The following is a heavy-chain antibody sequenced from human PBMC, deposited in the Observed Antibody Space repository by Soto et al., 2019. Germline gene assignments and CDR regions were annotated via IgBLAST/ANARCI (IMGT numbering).Heavy chain of an antibody. Sequence: QVQLIASGGGVVQPGKSLRLSCAASGFTFRGYGMHWVRQAPGKGLEWVAIVSYDGTKKFYADAVKGRFSISRDNFNMTLYLDIKTQRTDVTGLYYCSIDQNATTERWLQIGSVFYFDSWGQGTLVTVSS. J-gene: IGHJ4*02. CDR3: SIDQNATTERWLQIGSVFYFDS. V-gene: IGHV3-30*03. D-gene: IGHD5-12*01. CDR2: VSYDGTKK. CDR1: GFTFRGYG.